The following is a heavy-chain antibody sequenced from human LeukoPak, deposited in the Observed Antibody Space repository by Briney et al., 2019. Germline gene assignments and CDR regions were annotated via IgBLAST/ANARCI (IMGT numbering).Heavy chain of an antibody. CDR2: ISSSSSYI. CDR3: AGEKLGITIFGVAQYGDAFDI. J-gene: IGHJ3*02. V-gene: IGHV3-21*01. D-gene: IGHD3-3*01. CDR1: GFTFSSYS. Sequence: GGSLRLSCAASGFTFSSYSMNWVRQAPGKGLEWVSSISSSSSYIYYADSVKGRFTISRDNSKNTLYLQMNSLRAEDTAVYYCAGEKLGITIFGVAQYGDAFDIWGQGTMVTVSS.